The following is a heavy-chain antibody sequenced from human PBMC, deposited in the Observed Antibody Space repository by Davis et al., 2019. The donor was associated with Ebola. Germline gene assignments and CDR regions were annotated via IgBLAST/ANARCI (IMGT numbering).Heavy chain of an antibody. CDR1: GFTFSRSW. CDR2: IKPDGSAE. CDR3: AKDISSSWSQFDY. D-gene: IGHD6-13*01. V-gene: IGHV3-7*01. J-gene: IGHJ4*02. Sequence: PGGSLRLSCVVSGFTFSRSWMSWVRQVPGKGLELVANIKPDGSAEYYVDSVKGRFTISRDNAKDSLYLQMNSLRVEDTAIYYCAKDISSSWSQFDYWGQGTLVTVSS.